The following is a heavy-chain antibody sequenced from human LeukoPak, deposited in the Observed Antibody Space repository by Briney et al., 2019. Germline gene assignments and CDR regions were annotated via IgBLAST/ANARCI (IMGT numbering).Heavy chain of an antibody. CDR3: ARERQDTIVHSGAFDI. J-gene: IGHJ3*02. V-gene: IGHV3-30-3*01. CDR2: IASDGSHT. D-gene: IGHD3-10*01. Sequence: GALRLSCAASGFTFSTYFMHWVRQAPGKGLEWVAVIASDGSHTFYVESVKGLFTISRDNSKNTLYLQMNSLRAEDTAVYFCARERQDTIVHSGAFDIWGQGTMVTVSS. CDR1: GFTFSTYF.